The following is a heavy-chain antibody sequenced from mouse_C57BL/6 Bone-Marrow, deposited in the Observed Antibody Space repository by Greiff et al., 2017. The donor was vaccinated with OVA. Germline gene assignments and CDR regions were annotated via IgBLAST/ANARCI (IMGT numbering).Heavy chain of an antibody. CDR3: ARGDTTVVPYWYFDV. J-gene: IGHJ1*03. D-gene: IGHD1-1*01. CDR2: IYPGSGST. V-gene: IGHV1-55*01. CDR1: GYTFTSYW. Sequence: QVHVKQPGAELVKPGASVKMSCKASGYTFTSYWITWVKQRPGQGLEWIGDIYPGSGSTNSNEKFKSKATLTVDTSSSTAYMQLSSLTSEDSAVYYCARGDTTVVPYWYFDVWGTGTTVTVSS.